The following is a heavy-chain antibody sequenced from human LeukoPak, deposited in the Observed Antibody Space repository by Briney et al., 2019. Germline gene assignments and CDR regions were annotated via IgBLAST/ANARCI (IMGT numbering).Heavy chain of an antibody. D-gene: IGHD4-23*01. CDR2: IYYSGST. CDR1: GGSISSSSYY. Sequence: SETLSLTCTVSGGSISSSSYYWGWIRQPPGKGLEWIGSIYYSGSTYYNPSLKSRVTISVDTSKNQFSLKLSSVTAADTAVYYCARRGVTTGVFDYWGQGTLVTVSS. CDR3: ARRGVTTGVFDY. J-gene: IGHJ4*02. V-gene: IGHV4-39*01.